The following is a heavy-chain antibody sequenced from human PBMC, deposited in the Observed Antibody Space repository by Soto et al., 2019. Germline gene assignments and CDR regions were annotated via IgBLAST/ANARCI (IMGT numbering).Heavy chain of an antibody. CDR3: AREQSGRSPYYFDY. CDR2: IIPIFGTA. J-gene: IGHJ4*02. CDR1: GGTFSSYA. Sequence: ASVKVSCKASGGTFSSYAISWVRQAPGQGLEWMGGIIPIFGTANYAQKFQGRVTITADESTSTAYMELSSLRSEDTAVYYCAREQSGRSPYYFDYWGQGTLVTVSS. V-gene: IGHV1-69*13. D-gene: IGHD2-15*01.